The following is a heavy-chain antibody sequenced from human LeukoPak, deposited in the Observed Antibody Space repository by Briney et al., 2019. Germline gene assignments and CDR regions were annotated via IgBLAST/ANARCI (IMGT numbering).Heavy chain of an antibody. CDR2: FSYSGST. CDR1: GVSIRDYH. CDR3: ARMYSGTSYYFDF. Sequence: SETLSLTCSVSGVSIRDYHRIWLRQPPAKGLEWMGYFSYSGSTRYNPSLKSRVTMSVDTSKNQFSLRLISVAAADTAVYYCARMYSGTSYYFDFWGQGTLVTVSS. D-gene: IGHD1-26*01. J-gene: IGHJ4*02. V-gene: IGHV4-59*01.